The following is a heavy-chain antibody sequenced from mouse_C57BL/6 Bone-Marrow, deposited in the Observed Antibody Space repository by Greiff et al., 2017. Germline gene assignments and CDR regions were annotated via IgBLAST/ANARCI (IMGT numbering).Heavy chain of an antibody. CDR2: IDPETGGT. V-gene: IGHV1-15*01. D-gene: IGHD4-1*01. Sequence: QVQLKESGAELVRPGASVTLSCKASGYTFTDYEMHWVKQTPVHGLEWIGAIDPETGGTAYNQKFKGKAILTADKSSSTAYMELRSLTSEDSAVYYCLTGALFAYWGQGTLVTVSA. CDR3: LTGALFAY. J-gene: IGHJ3*01. CDR1: GYTFTDYE.